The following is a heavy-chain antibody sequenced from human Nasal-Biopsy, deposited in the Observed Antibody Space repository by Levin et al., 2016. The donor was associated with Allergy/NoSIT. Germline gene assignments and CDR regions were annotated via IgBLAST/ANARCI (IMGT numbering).Heavy chain of an antibody. V-gene: IGHV3-74*01. Sequence: GESLKISCAASGLAFSNHWMHWVRQRPGKGLEWVARINRDGTSQAYGDSVRGRFSISRDNPKNTLYLEMNSLTVDDTAMYYCAKAESGYARVDYFDHWGQGTLATVSS. J-gene: IGHJ4*02. CDR3: AKAESGYARVDYFDH. D-gene: IGHD2-8*01. CDR2: INRDGTSQ. CDR1: GLAFSNHW.